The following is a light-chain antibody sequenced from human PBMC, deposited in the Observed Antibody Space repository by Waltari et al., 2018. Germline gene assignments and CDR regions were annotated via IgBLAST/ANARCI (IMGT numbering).Light chain of an antibody. CDR1: SSNIGAGLN. CDR3: QSYDISLSSVV. CDR2: GNS. J-gene: IGLJ2*01. V-gene: IGLV1-40*01. Sequence: QSVLTQPPSVSGAPGQRVTISCTGSSSNIGAGLNVHWYQQLPGTAPKHPISGNSTRPPGVPALCSGAESGTSSSLAIPGLQAEGAADYYCQSYDISLSSVVFGGGTTLTVL.